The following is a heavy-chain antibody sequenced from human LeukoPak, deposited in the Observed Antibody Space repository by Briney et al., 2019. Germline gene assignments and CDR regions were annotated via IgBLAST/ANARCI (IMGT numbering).Heavy chain of an antibody. CDR2: INPPGGDT. CDR1: GYTFTGYY. CDR3: ARGGGSAACVFDY. J-gene: IGHJ4*02. D-gene: IGHD2-15*01. Sequence: GASVKVSCKASGYTFTGYYLHWVRQAPGQGLEWMGWINPPGGDTNYAQKSQGRVTMTRDTSISTAYMELRRLRSDDTAVYYCARGGGSAACVFDYWGQGTLGSLSS. V-gene: IGHV1-2*02.